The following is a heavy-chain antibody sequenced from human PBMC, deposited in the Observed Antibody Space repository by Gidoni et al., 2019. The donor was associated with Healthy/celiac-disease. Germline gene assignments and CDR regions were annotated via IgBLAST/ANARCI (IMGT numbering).Heavy chain of an antibody. CDR2: IRSKAYGGTT. D-gene: IGHD5-12*01. J-gene: IGHJ4*02. V-gene: IGHV3-49*04. CDR1: GFTFGDYA. CDR3: TRDGREMAIDY. Sequence: EVQLVESGGGLVQPGRSLRLSCTASGFTFGDYAMSWVRQAPGKGLEWVGFIRSKAYGGTTEYAASVKGRFTISRDDSKSIAYLQMNSLKTEDTAVYYCTRDGREMAIDYWGQGTLVTVSS.